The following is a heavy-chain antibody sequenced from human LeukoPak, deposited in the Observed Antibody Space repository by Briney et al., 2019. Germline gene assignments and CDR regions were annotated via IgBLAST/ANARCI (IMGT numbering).Heavy chain of an antibody. J-gene: IGHJ4*02. Sequence: SETLSLTCTLSGGSISSSDYYWGWIRQPPGKGLEWIGSIYYSGSTYYNPSLKSRVTISVDTSKNQFSLKLSSVTAADTAVYHCARQVKVRGLIGYYFDFWGQGTLVTVSS. CDR3: ARQVKVRGLIGYYFDF. D-gene: IGHD3-10*01. CDR2: IYYSGST. CDR1: GGSISSSDYY. V-gene: IGHV4-39*01.